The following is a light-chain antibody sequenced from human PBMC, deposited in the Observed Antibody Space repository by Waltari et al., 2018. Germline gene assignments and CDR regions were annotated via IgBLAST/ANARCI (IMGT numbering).Light chain of an antibody. V-gene: IGKV1-17*01. Sequence: DIQMTQSPSSLSASVGDTVTITCWARQAMSSYLKWFQQKPGKAPKLLIYAATTLQSGVPSRFSGYGSGTDFALTISSLQPEDFASYYCLQHNSFPYSFGQGTKVEIK. CDR1: QAMSSY. CDR3: LQHNSFPYS. J-gene: IGKJ2*03. CDR2: AAT.